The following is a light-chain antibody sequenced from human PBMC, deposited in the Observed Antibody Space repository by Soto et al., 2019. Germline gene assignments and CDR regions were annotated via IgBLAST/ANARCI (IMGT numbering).Light chain of an antibody. CDR2: AAS. Sequence: DIQMTQSPSSLSASVGDRVTITCRASQSISSYLNWYQQKPGKAPTLLIYAASSLQSGVPSRFSGSGSVTDFTLTISSLQPEDFATYYCQQSYSTPQTFGGGTKVEIK. J-gene: IGKJ4*01. V-gene: IGKV1-39*01. CDR3: QQSYSTPQT. CDR1: QSISSY.